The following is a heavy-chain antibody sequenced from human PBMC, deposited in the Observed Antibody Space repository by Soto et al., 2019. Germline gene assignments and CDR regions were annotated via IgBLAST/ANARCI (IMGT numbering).Heavy chain of an antibody. Sequence: GGSLRLSSAASGFTFSDYYMSWIRQAPGKGLEWVSYISSSSSYTNYADSVKGRFTISRDNAKNSLYLQMNSLRAEDTAVYYCARGNLPAAIISGTTGYFDYWGQGTLVTVSS. V-gene: IGHV3-11*06. CDR2: ISSSSSYT. CDR1: GFTFSDYY. J-gene: IGHJ4*02. D-gene: IGHD2-2*01. CDR3: ARGNLPAAIISGTTGYFDY.